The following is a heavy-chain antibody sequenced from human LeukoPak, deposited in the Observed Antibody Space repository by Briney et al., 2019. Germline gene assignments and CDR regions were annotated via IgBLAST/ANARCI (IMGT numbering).Heavy chain of an antibody. J-gene: IGHJ4*02. CDR3: ARSSRSPSLDY. Sequence: MASETLSLTCAVSGYSISSGYFWGWIRQPPGKGLEWIGSIYHSGSTYYNPSLKSRVTISVDTSKNQFSLKLSSVTAADTAVYYCARSSRSPSLDYWGQGALVTVSS. V-gene: IGHV4-38-2*01. CDR1: GYSISSGYF. CDR2: IYHSGST. D-gene: IGHD2-2*01.